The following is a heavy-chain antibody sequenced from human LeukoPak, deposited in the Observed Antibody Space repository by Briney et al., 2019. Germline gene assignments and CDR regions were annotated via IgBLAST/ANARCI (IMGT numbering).Heavy chain of an antibody. V-gene: IGHV4-34*01. Sequence: SETLSLTCAVYGGSFSGYYWSWIRQPPGKGLEWIGEINRSGSTNYNPSLKSRVTISVDTSKNQFSLKLSSVTAADTAVYYCARETTVTFDYWGQGTLVTVSS. D-gene: IGHD4-17*01. CDR2: INRSGST. J-gene: IGHJ4*02. CDR3: ARETTVTFDY. CDR1: GGSFSGYY.